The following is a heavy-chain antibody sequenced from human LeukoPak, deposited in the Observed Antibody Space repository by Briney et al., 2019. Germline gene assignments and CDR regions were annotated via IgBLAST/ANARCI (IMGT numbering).Heavy chain of an antibody. CDR2: IKSKTDGGTT. D-gene: IGHD3-3*01. J-gene: IGHJ4*02. Sequence: GGSLRLSCAASGFTFSNAWMSWVRQAPGKGLEWVGRIKSKTDGGTTDYAAPVKGRFTISRDDSKNTLYLQMNSLKTEDTAVYYCTTRHYDFWSGYSNYFDYWGQGTLVTVSS. CDR3: TTRHYDFWSGYSNYFDY. V-gene: IGHV3-15*01. CDR1: GFTFSNAW.